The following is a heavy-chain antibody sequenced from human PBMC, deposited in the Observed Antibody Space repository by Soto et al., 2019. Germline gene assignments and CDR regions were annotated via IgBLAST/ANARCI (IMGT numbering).Heavy chain of an antibody. Sequence: QLQLQESGPGLVKPSETLSLTCTVSGGSISSSSYYWGWIRQPPGKGLEWIGSIFYSGSTYYNPSLKRRVTISVDTSKSPFSLTLSSVTAADTAVYYCARHLTYCSAGSCYSDFPYYGMDVWGQGTTVTVSS. CDR1: GGSISSSSYY. CDR3: ARHLTYCSAGSCYSDFPYYGMDV. V-gene: IGHV4-39*01. D-gene: IGHD2-15*01. J-gene: IGHJ6*02. CDR2: IFYSGST.